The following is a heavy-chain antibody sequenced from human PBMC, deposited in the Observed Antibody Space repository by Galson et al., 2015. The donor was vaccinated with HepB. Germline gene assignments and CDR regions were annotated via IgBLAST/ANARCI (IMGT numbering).Heavy chain of an antibody. CDR1: EYTLIGYY. CDR3: AREAEPTVTTRLGVAF. J-gene: IGHJ4*02. CDR2: ISPISGGT. Sequence: SVQVSCKASEYTLIGYYVHWVRQAPGQGLEWMGWISPISGGTNYAQKFQGRVTMTRDTSIGIIYMELSRLRSDDTAVYYCAREAEPTVTTRLGVAFWGQGTQVTVSS. D-gene: IGHD4-11*01. V-gene: IGHV1-2*02.